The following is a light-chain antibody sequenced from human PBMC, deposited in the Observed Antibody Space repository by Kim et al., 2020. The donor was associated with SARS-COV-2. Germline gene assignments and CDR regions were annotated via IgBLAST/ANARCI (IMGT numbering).Light chain of an antibody. CDR1: KLGDKH. J-gene: IGLJ1*01. CDR3: QAWDSSTGV. Sequence: SYELTQPPSVSVSPGQTASITCSGDKLGDKHACWYQHKPGQSPVLVFYQNTKRPSGIPERFSGSNSGNTATLTIGGTQAMDEADYYCQAWDSSTGVFGSGTKVTVL. CDR2: QNT. V-gene: IGLV3-1*01.